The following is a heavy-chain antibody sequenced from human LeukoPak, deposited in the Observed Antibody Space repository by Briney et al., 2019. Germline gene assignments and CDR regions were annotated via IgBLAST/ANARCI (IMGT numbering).Heavy chain of an antibody. D-gene: IGHD2-15*01. CDR2: MIPIFGTT. Sequence: ASGKLSCTPSGGTFSNYAVAWGRQAPGQRLECMGHMIPIFGTTSYAPKFQGRVTLTADEVTTTAYMELRSLPSEDTAVYYCTRDPPVASAPGYFDSWGQGSLVTVSS. CDR3: TRDPPVASAPGYFDS. J-gene: IGHJ4*02. CDR1: GGTFSNYA. V-gene: IGHV1-69*01.